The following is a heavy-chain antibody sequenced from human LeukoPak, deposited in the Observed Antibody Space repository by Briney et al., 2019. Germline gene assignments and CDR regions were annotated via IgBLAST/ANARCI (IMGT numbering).Heavy chain of an antibody. CDR2: INHSGST. CDR1: GGSFSGYY. D-gene: IGHD2-15*01. J-gene: IGHJ5*02. CDR3: AGEPGYCSGGSCYGGWFDP. Sequence: SSETLSLTCAVYGGSFSGYYWSWIRQPPGKGLEWIGEINHSGSTNYNPSLKSRVTISGDTSKNQFSLKLSSVTAADTAVYYCAGEPGYCSGGSCYGGWFDPWGQGTPVAVSS. V-gene: IGHV4-34*01.